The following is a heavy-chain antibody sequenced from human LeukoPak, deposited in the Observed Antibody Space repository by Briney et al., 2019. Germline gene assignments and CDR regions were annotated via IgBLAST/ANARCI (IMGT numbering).Heavy chain of an antibody. CDR1: GGSISSYY. Sequence: SSETLSLTCTVSGGSISSYYWSWIRQPAGKGLEWIGRIYTSGSTNYNPSLKSRVTMSVDTSKNQFSLKLSSVTAADTAVYYCARRKKFCANGVCPLCFAYWGQGTLVTVSS. CDR2: IYTSGST. CDR3: ARRKKFCANGVCPLCFAY. J-gene: IGHJ4*02. V-gene: IGHV4-4*07. D-gene: IGHD2-8*01.